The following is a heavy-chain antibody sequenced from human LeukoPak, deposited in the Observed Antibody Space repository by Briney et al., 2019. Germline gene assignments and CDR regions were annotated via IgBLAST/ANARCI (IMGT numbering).Heavy chain of an antibody. Sequence: SETLSLTCTVSGGSIVGSTYYWGWIRQPPGKGLEWIGSAFYSGDTYYKSSLKSRVTISVDTSKNQFSLKLGSVTAADTAVYYCGRLRGAMTTVTSNFDSWGQGTLVTVSS. D-gene: IGHD4-17*01. J-gene: IGHJ4*02. CDR2: AFYSGDT. CDR1: GGSIVGSTYY. V-gene: IGHV4-39*01. CDR3: GRLRGAMTTVTSNFDS.